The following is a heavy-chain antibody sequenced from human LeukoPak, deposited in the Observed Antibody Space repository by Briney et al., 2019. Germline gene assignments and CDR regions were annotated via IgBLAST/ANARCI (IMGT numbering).Heavy chain of an antibody. D-gene: IGHD3-22*01. CDR1: GGSISSYY. J-gene: IGHJ3*02. V-gene: IGHV4-59*01. CDR3: ARTYSDSSGYSRLGAFDI. Sequence: SETLSLTCTVSGGSISSYYWSWIRQPPGKGLEWVGYIYYSGSTNYNPSLKSRVTISVDTSKNQFSLKLSSVTAADTAVYYCARTYSDSSGYSRLGAFDIWGQGTMVTVSS. CDR2: IYYSGST.